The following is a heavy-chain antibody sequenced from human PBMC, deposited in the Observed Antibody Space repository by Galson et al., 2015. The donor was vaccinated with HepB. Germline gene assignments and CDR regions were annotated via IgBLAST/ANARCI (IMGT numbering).Heavy chain of an antibody. Sequence: SLRLSCAASGFTFDDYTMHWVRQAPGKGLEWVSLISWDGGSTYYADSVKGRFTISRDNSKNSLYLQMNSLRTEDTALYYCAKDRVPWSGYNGHGMDVWGQGTTVTVSS. CDR3: AKDRVPWSGYNGHGMDV. CDR2: ISWDGGST. CDR1: GFTFDDYT. D-gene: IGHD3-3*01. V-gene: IGHV3-43*01. J-gene: IGHJ6*02.